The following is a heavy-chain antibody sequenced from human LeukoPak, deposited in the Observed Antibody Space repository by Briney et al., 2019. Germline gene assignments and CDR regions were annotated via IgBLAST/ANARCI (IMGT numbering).Heavy chain of an antibody. CDR3: AREVVAATPYFDY. D-gene: IGHD2-15*01. CDR2: ISTSSSYI. J-gene: IGHJ4*02. V-gene: IGHV3-21*01. CDR1: GFTFSSYR. Sequence: GGSLRLSCAASGFTFSSYRMNWVRQAPGKGLEWVSFISTSSSYIHNAASVKGRFTISRDNAENSLYLQMNSLRAEDTAVYYCAREVVAATPYFDYWGQGTLVTVSS.